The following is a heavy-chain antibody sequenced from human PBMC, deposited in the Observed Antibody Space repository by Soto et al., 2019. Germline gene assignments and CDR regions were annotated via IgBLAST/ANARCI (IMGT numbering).Heavy chain of an antibody. CDR1: GYALTELA. V-gene: IGHV1-24*01. J-gene: IGHJ6*02. D-gene: IGHD1-7*01. CDR2: LDPEGKT. Sequence: ASVKVSCKVSGYALTELAMHWVRQAPGKGLEWMGGLDPEGKTIYAQKFQGRVTMTEDTSTDTAYMELSSLRSEDTAVFYCATGTYSFDVWAQGTTVTVSS. CDR3: ATGTYSFDV.